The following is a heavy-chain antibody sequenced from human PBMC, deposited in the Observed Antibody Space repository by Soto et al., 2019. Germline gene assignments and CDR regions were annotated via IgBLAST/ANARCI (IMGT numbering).Heavy chain of an antibody. J-gene: IGHJ3*02. CDR2: ISTGSTYT. D-gene: IGHD3-3*01. Sequence: GGSLRLSCAASGFTFSDYYMSWIRQAPGKGLQWVSYISTGSTYTNYADSVKGRFTISRDNSKNTLYLQMNSLRAEDTAVYYCARGVRVRGFAFDIWGQGTMVTISS. V-gene: IGHV3-11*05. CDR3: ARGVRVRGFAFDI. CDR1: GFTFSDYY.